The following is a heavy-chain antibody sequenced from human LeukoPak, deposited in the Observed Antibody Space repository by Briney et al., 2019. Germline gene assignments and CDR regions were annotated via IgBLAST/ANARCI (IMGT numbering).Heavy chain of an antibody. Sequence: GGSLRLSCAASGFTFSSYWMSWVRQAPGKRLEWVANIKQDGSEKYYVDSVKGRFTISRDNAKNSLYLQMNSLRAEDTAVYYCAREALSYYDFWSGSHYMDVWGKGTTVTVSS. CDR3: AREALSYYDFWSGSHYMDV. J-gene: IGHJ6*03. CDR2: IKQDGSEK. V-gene: IGHV3-7*01. D-gene: IGHD3-3*01. CDR1: GFTFSSYW.